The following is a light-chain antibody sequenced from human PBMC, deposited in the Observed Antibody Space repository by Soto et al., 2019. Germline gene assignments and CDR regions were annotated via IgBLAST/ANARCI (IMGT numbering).Light chain of an antibody. CDR1: SSDVGGYDY. J-gene: IGLJ1*01. V-gene: IGLV2-14*01. CDR3: SSYTRSSTSYV. CDR2: EVS. Sequence: QSALTQPASVSGSPGQSITISCTGTSSDVGGYDYVSWFQQHPGKAPKLMIYEVSDRPSSVSNRFSGSKSGNTASLTISGLQAEDEADYYCSSYTRSSTSYVFGTGTKLTVL.